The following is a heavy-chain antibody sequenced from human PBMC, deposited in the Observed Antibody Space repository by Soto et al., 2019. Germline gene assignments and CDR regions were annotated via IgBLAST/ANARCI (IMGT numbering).Heavy chain of an antibody. CDR3: ARGAGGNSWRSPTFDS. V-gene: IGHV3-66*01. CDR1: GFTVSNNY. Sequence: EVQLVESGGGLVQPGGSLRLSCAVSGFTVSNNYMTWVRQAPGRGLDWVSIIFSAGSTYYADSVRGRFTISRDNSKNTRYLQMRSLRAEDTAIYYCARGAGGNSWRSPTFDSWGQGTLVTVSS. CDR2: IFSAGST. J-gene: IGHJ4*02. D-gene: IGHD5-18*01.